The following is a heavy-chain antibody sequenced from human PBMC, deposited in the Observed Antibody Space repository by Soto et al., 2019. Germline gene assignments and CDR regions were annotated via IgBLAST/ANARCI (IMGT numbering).Heavy chain of an antibody. Sequence: ASVKVSCKASGYTFTAYYMHWVRQAPGQGLEWMGWINPNGGDTNYAQKFQGRVTMTRDTSISTDYMELSRLRSEDTPVHYCARAPPRIHCRSTSCEPVAYGMDAWGQGTRVTV. D-gene: IGHD2-2*01. V-gene: IGHV1-2*02. CDR3: ARAPPRIHCRSTSCEPVAYGMDA. CDR1: GYTFTAYY. CDR2: INPNGGDT. J-gene: IGHJ6*02.